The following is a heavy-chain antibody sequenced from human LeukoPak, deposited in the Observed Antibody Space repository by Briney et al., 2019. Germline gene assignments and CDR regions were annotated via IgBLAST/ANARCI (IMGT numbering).Heavy chain of an antibody. Sequence: SETLSLTCAVSGYSISSDYYWGWIRQPPGKGLEWIGNIYHSGSTYYSSSIKSRVTISVDTSKNQFSLKLSSVTAADTAVYYGARLDCSSTSCYGGYNWFDPWGQGTLVTVSS. J-gene: IGHJ5*02. CDR2: IYHSGST. V-gene: IGHV4-38-2*01. CDR1: GYSISSDYY. D-gene: IGHD2-2*01. CDR3: ARLDCSSTSCYGGYNWFDP.